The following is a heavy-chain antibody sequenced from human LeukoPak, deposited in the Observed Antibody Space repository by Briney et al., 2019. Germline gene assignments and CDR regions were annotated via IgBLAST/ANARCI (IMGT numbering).Heavy chain of an antibody. J-gene: IGHJ4*02. CDR1: GFTFSSYW. CDR2: INTDGSST. Sequence: PGGSLRLSCAASGFTFSSYWMHWVRQAPGKGLVWVSRINTDGSSTSYADSVKGRFTISRDNSKNTLYLQMNSLRAEDTAVYYCAKDHNSSGPDYWGQGTLVTVSS. V-gene: IGHV3-74*01. D-gene: IGHD3-22*01. CDR3: AKDHNSSGPDY.